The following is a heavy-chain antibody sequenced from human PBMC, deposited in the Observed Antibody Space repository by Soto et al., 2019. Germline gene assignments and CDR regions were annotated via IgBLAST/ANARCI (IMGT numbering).Heavy chain of an antibody. CDR2: ISWDGGKT. CDR1: GFTFDDYT. CDR3: AKDRAAVTGASYYYAMDV. D-gene: IGHD6-19*01. V-gene: IGHV3-43*01. J-gene: IGHJ6*02. Sequence: EVQLVESGGVVVQPGGSLRLSCAASGFTFDDYTMHWVRQAPGKSLEWVSLISWDGGKTYYADSVKGRFTISRDNSKNSLHLQMNSLTTEDSASYYCAKDRAAVTGASYYYAMDVWGQGTTVTVSS.